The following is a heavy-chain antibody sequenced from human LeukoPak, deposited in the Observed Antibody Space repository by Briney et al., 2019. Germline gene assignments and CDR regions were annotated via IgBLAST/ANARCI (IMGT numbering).Heavy chain of an antibody. CDR2: ISSSSSTI. J-gene: IGHJ4*02. CDR1: GFTFSSYS. CDR3: AKDPVVMVRGAPNYFDY. V-gene: IGHV3-48*01. D-gene: IGHD3-10*01. Sequence: GGSLRLSCAASGFTFSSYSMNWVRQAPGKGLEWVSYISSSSSTIYYADSVKGRFTISRDNAKNSLYLQMNSLRAEDTALYYCAKDPVVMVRGAPNYFDYWGQGTLVTVSS.